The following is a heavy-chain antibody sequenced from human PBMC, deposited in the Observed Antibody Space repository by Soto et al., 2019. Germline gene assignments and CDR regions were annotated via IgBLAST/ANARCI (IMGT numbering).Heavy chain of an antibody. D-gene: IGHD6-19*01. V-gene: IGHV1-69*01. CDR2: IIPIFGTA. Sequence: QVQLVQSGAEVKKPGSSVKVSCKASGGTFSSYAISWVRQAPGQGLEWMGGIIPIFGTANYAQKFQGRVTTTADAPTRPASMELSSRGSEDPAVYYCARENRKGGVAGSGGHDYWGQGTLVTVSS. CDR3: ARENRKGGVAGSGGHDY. CDR1: GGTFSSYA. J-gene: IGHJ4*02.